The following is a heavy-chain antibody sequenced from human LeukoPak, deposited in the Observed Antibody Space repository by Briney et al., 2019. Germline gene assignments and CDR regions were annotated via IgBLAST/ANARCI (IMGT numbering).Heavy chain of an antibody. Sequence: GGSLRLSCAASEFTVSSNYMSWVRQAPGQGLEWVSVIYSGGSTYYADSVKGRFTISRDNSKNTLYLQMNSLRVEDTAVYYCARTRYDAFDIWGQGTMVTVSS. CDR2: IYSGGST. V-gene: IGHV3-53*01. CDR1: EFTVSSNY. CDR3: ARTRYDAFDI. J-gene: IGHJ3*02. D-gene: IGHD4-17*01.